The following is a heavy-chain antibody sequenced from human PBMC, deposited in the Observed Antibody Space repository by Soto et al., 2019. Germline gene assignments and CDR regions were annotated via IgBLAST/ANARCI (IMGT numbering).Heavy chain of an antibody. CDR1: GFTFSGHW. V-gene: IGHV3-74*01. CDR2: INTDGDTS. D-gene: IGHD2-2*01. J-gene: IGHJ3*02. Sequence: EVQLVESGGDLVQPGGSLRLSCAASGFTFSGHWMHWVRQVPGKGLEWVSRINTDGDTSGYADSVKGRFAISRDNAKNRLVLQMNGWRAEDTAGYYCSREAGYCSRTSCYRRFFDTWGKGTTVSVSS. CDR3: SREAGYCSRTSCYRRFFDT.